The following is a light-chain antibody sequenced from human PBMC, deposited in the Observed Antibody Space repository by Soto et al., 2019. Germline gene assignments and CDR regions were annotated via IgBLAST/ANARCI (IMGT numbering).Light chain of an antibody. V-gene: IGLV2-23*01. J-gene: IGLJ7*01. Sequence: QSVLTQPASVSGSPEQSITITFTGTSADIGTDGLVSWYQQHPGKTPKVIIYDATTRRSGVSGRFSGAKSGNTASLTISGLQAEDEADYYCCSYTGTDTHVIFGGGTQLTVL. CDR1: SADIGTDGL. CDR3: CSYTGTDTHVI. CDR2: DAT.